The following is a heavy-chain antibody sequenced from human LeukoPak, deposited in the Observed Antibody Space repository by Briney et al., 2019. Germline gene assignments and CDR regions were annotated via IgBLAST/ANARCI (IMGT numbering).Heavy chain of an antibody. CDR3: AKAGATGTPYYYYGMDV. J-gene: IGHJ6*04. CDR1: GFTFSSYA. V-gene: IGHV3-23*01. Sequence: PGGSLRLSCAASGFTFSSYAMSWVRQAPEKGLEWVSAISGSGGSTYYADSVKGRFTISRDNSKNTLYLQMNSLRAEDTAVYYCAKAGATGTPYYYYGMDVWGKGTTVTVSS. CDR2: ISGSGGST. D-gene: IGHD1-1*01.